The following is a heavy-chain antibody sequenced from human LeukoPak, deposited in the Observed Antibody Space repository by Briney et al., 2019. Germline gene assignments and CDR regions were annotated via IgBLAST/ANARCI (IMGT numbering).Heavy chain of an antibody. CDR1: GFTFSSYA. Sequence: GGSLRLSCAASGFTFSSYAMSWVRQAPGKGLEWVSAISGSGGSTYYADSVKGRFTISRDNSKNTLYLQMNSLRAEDTAVYYCAKDRSITIFGVVSLTWFDPWGQGTLVTVSS. J-gene: IGHJ5*02. CDR3: AKDRSITIFGVVSLTWFDP. V-gene: IGHV3-23*01. D-gene: IGHD3-3*01. CDR2: ISGSGGST.